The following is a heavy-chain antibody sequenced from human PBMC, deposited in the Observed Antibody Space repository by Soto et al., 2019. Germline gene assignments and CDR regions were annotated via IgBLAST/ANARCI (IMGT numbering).Heavy chain of an antibody. CDR1: GFNFSKHL. CDR3: ARESGDWPLNWFDP. D-gene: IGHD2-21*02. J-gene: IGHJ5*02. V-gene: IGHV3-74*01. CDR2: ITSDGKSK. Sequence: PGGSLRRSCAASGFNFSKHLMHWVRQRPAEGLVWVSRITSDGKSKAYAESVKGRFAISRDNAKNTLYLQMNGLTAEDTAVYYCARESGDWPLNWFDPWGQGTLVTVSS.